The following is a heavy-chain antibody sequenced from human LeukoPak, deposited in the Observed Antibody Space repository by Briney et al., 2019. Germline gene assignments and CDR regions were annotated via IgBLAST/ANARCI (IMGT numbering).Heavy chain of an antibody. CDR2: ISGSGGST. V-gene: IGHV3-23*01. D-gene: IGHD2-15*01. Sequence: PGGSLRLSCEASGFTFSSYWMHWVRQVPGKGLEWVSAISGSGGSTYYADSVKGRFTISRDNSKNTLYLQMNSLRAEDTAVYYCAKADLGYCSGGSCYYDYWGQGTLVTVSS. J-gene: IGHJ4*02. CDR3: AKADLGYCSGGSCYYDY. CDR1: GFTFSSYW.